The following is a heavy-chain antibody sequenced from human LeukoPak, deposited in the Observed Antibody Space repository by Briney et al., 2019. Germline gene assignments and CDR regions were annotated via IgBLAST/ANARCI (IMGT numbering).Heavy chain of an antibody. CDR1: GFTVSSNY. Sequence: GGSLRLSCAASGFTVSSNYMSWVRQAPGKGLEWVSVIYSGGSTYYAASVKGRFTISRHNSENTLYLQMNSLRAEDTAVYYCAREQQLVWGRGAFDIWGQGTMVTVSS. CDR3: AREQQLVWGRGAFDI. J-gene: IGHJ3*02. V-gene: IGHV3-53*04. CDR2: IYSGGST. D-gene: IGHD6-13*01.